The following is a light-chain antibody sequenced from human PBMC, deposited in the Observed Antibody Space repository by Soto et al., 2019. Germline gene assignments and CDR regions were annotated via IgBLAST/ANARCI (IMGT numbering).Light chain of an antibody. CDR3: QQYGSSPIT. CDR2: DAS. Sequence: EIVLTQSPGTLSLSPGERATLSCRASQSVSSSYLAWYQHRPGLAPRLLIHDASSRATGIPDRFSGTKSGTDFTLTIRRLEPEDAAVYYCQQYGSSPITFGQGTRLEIK. CDR1: QSVSSSY. J-gene: IGKJ5*01. V-gene: IGKV3D-20*01.